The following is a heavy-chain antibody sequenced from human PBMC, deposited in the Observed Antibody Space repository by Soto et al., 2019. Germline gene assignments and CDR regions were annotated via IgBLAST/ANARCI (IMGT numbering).Heavy chain of an antibody. Sequence: QVQLVESGGGVVQPGRSLRLSCAASGFTFNSYAMHWVRQAPGKGLEWVAVISYDGSDKYYADSVKGRFTISRDNSKKTLYVKRNSLRAEDTAVYYWARDVTPGGSSAFGIWGQGTMVTVSS. D-gene: IGHD2-15*01. CDR1: GFTFNSYA. CDR3: ARDVTPGGSSAFGI. CDR2: ISYDGSDK. V-gene: IGHV3-30-3*01. J-gene: IGHJ3*02.